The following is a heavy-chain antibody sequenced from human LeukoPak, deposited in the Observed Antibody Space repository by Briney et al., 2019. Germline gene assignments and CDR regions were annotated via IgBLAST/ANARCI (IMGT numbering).Heavy chain of an antibody. CDR1: GFSFSSYA. V-gene: IGHV3-30-3*01. Sequence: PGGSLRLSWAASGFSFSSYAMHWVRQAPGEGREWVAAISYDGNNNYYADSVKDRFTISRDNSKNTLYLQMNSLRPEDTAIYHCARGLVRGVAYYGLDVWGQGTTVTVSS. CDR3: ARGLVRGVAYYGLDV. J-gene: IGHJ6*02. D-gene: IGHD3-10*01. CDR2: ISYDGNNN.